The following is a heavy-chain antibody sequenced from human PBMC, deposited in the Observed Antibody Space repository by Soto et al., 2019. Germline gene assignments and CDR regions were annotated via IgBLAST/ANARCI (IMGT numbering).Heavy chain of an antibody. V-gene: IGHV1-46*01. CDR3: ARGFPLWFDP. CDR1: GYTFTNYY. D-gene: IGHD3-16*02. J-gene: IGHJ5*02. Sequence: ASVKVSCKASGYTFTNYYIHWVRQAPGQGLEWMGIINSGGGSATYAQKFQGRVTITRDTSASTAYMELSSLRSEDTAVYYCARGFPLWFDPWGQGTLVTVSS. CDR2: INSGGGSA.